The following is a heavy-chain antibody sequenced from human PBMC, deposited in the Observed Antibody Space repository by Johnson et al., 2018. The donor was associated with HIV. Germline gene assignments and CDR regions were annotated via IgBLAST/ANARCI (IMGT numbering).Heavy chain of an antibody. Sequence: QVQLVESGGGVVQPGRSLRLSCAASGFTFTSYTMHWVRQAPGKGLEWVALISYDGSNKYYADSVKGRFTISRDNAKNSLYLQMNSLRAEDTAVYFCARDSNPTSMIVISFDAFDIWGQGTMVTVSS. CDR1: GFTFTSYT. CDR3: ARDSNPTSMIVISFDAFDI. V-gene: IGHV3-30-3*01. D-gene: IGHD3-22*01. CDR2: ISYDGSNK. J-gene: IGHJ3*02.